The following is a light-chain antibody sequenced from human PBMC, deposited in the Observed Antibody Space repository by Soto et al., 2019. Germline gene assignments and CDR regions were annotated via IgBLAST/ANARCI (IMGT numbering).Light chain of an antibody. J-gene: IGLJ2*01. CDR3: SSYTSRRTLV. CDR1: SSDVGGYNY. CDR2: EVS. Sequence: QSALTQPASVSGSPGQSITISCTGTSSDVGGYNYVSWYQQHPGKAPKLMIYEVSNRPSGVSNRFSGSKSGNTASLTISGLQAEDETDYYCSSYTSRRTLVFGGGTKVTVL. V-gene: IGLV2-14*01.